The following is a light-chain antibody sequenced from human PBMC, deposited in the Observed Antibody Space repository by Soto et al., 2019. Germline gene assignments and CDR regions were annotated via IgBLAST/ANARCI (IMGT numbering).Light chain of an antibody. V-gene: IGKV4-1*01. J-gene: IGKJ2*01. CDR2: WAS. CDR1: QSVLYSSNNKTY. Sequence: DIVMTQSPDSLAASLGERATIYCKSSQSVLYSSNNKTYLAWYQQKPGQPPKLLIYWASTRESGVPDRFSGSGSGTDLTLTISSLQAEDVAVYYCQQYYSTPYTFGQGTKLEIK. CDR3: QQYYSTPYT.